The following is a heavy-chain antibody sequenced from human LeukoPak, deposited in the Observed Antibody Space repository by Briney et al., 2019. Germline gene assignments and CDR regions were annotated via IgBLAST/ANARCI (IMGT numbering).Heavy chain of an antibody. V-gene: IGHV3-30*04. CDR3: ARRRDGYNPELDY. CDR2: ISNDGMRK. CDR1: GFTFSRSA. J-gene: IGHJ4*02. Sequence: GGSLRLSRAASGFTFSRSAMHWVRQPPGKGLEWMAVISNDGMRKFHADSVKGRFTISRDNSKNTLYLQMDSLTTEDTALYYCARRRDGYNPELDYWGQGTLVTVSS. D-gene: IGHD5-24*01.